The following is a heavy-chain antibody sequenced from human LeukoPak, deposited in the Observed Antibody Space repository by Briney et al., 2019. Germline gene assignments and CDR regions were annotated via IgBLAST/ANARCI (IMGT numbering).Heavy chain of an antibody. CDR1: GFTVSSNY. V-gene: IGHV3-53*04. Sequence: AGSLRLSCAASGFTVSSNYMSWVRQAPGKGLEWVSGIYSDGSTYYAESVKGRFTISRHNSKNTLYLQMNSLRAEDTAVYYCARERRDSSAYLVIDYWGQGTLVTVSS. CDR2: IYSDGST. CDR3: ARERRDSSAYLVIDY. D-gene: IGHD3-22*01. J-gene: IGHJ4*02.